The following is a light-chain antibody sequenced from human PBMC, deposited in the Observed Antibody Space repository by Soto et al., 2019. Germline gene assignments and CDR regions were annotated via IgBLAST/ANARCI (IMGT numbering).Light chain of an antibody. CDR2: DAS. V-gene: IGKV3-15*01. CDR1: QSVSNN. J-gene: IGKJ1*01. Sequence: ILMTQSPATLSVSPGERATLSCRASQSVSNNLAWYQQKPGQAPRLLIYDASTRATGIPARFSGSGSGTEFTLPISSLQAEDVAVYYCQQYNNCPPWTFGQGTKVEIK. CDR3: QQYNNCPPWT.